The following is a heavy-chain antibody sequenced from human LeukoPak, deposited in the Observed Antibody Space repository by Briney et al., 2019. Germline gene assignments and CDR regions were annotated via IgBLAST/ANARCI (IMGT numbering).Heavy chain of an antibody. CDR2: IYTSGST. V-gene: IGHV4-61*02. D-gene: IGHD6-19*01. CDR1: GGSISSGSYY. J-gene: IGHJ4*02. Sequence: KPSQTLSLTCIVSGGSISSGSYYWSWIRQPAGKGLEWIGRIYTSGSTNYNPSLKSRVTISVDTSKNQFSLKLSSVTAADTAVYYCARDGGWYSPFDYWGQGTLVTVSS. CDR3: ARDGGWYSPFDY.